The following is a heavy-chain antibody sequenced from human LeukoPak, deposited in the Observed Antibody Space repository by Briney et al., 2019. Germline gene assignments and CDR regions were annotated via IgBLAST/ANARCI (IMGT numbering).Heavy chain of an antibody. D-gene: IGHD6-13*01. CDR2: IIPIFGTA. CDR1: GGTFSSYA. J-gene: IGHJ3*02. CDR3: ARVGYGGGAFDI. V-gene: IGHV1-69*05. Sequence: GASVKVSSKASGGTFSSYAISWVRHAPGQGLEWMGGIIPIFGTANYAQKFQGRVTITTDESTSTAYMELSSLRSQDTAVNYGARVGYGGGAFDIWGQTTMVTVSS.